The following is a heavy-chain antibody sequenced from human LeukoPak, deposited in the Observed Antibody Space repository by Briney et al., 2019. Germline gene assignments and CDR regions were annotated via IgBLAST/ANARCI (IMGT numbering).Heavy chain of an antibody. D-gene: IGHD2-2*01. CDR1: GFTFDDYG. Sequence: GGSLRLSCAASGFTFDDYGMSWVRQAPGKGLEWVSGINWNGGSTGYADSVKGRFTISRDNAKNSLYLQMNSLRAEDTALYHCAREYGNIVVVPAASRDDYYYYYMDVWGKGTTVTVSS. CDR2: INWNGGST. J-gene: IGHJ6*03. CDR3: AREYGNIVVVPAASRDDYYYYYMDV. V-gene: IGHV3-20*01.